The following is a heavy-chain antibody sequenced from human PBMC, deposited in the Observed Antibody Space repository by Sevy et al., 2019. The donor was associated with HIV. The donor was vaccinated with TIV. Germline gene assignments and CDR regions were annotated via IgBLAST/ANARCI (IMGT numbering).Heavy chain of an antibody. D-gene: IGHD3-22*01. CDR2: IWSDGAYQ. J-gene: IGHJ4*02. Sequence: GGSLRLSCAAAGFTFSNYAMHWVRQAPGKGLEWVAIIWSDGAYQYHGDSVKGRFTITRDNSKNTLYLQKNNVRVEDTAVYYCARGGYYYDNAAYYAFDSWGQGTLVTVSS. CDR3: ARGGYYYDNAAYYAFDS. CDR1: GFTFSNYA. V-gene: IGHV3-33*01.